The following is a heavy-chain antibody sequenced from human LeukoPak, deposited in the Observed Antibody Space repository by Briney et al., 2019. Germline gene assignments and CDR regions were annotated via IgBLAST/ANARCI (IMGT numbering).Heavy chain of an antibody. CDR2: ISSIRSTI. J-gene: IGHJ4*02. V-gene: IGHV3-48*01. Sequence: PGGXLRLSCAASGFTFSSYSMNWVRQAPGKGLYFVSYISSIRSTIYSADSVNGRFTISRDNAKNSLYLQMNSLRAEDTAVYYCARLVTTSDWGQGTLVTVSS. CDR3: ARLVTTSD. CDR1: GFTFSSYS. D-gene: IGHD4-17*01.